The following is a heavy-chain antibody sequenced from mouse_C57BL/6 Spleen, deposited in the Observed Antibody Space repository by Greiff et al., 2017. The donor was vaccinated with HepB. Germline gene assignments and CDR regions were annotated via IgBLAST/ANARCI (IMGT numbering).Heavy chain of an antibody. CDR1: GYTFTDYN. V-gene: IGHV1-18*01. D-gene: IGHD1-1*01. Sequence: EVQLQQSGPELVKPGASVKIPCKASGYTFTDYNMDWVKQSHGKSLEWIGDINPNNGGTIYNQKFKGKATLTVDKSSSTAYMELRSLTSEDTAVYYGARGGVVVVSDWYFDVWGTGTTVTVSS. CDR2: INPNNGGT. J-gene: IGHJ1*03. CDR3: ARGGVVVVSDWYFDV.